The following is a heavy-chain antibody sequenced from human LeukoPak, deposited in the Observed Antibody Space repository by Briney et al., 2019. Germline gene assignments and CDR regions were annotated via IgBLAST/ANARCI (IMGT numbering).Heavy chain of an antibody. CDR3: AKDSMVRGSYYYMDV. CDR1: GFTFSSYG. D-gene: IGHD3-10*01. V-gene: IGHV3-23*01. J-gene: IGHJ6*03. CDR2: ISGSGGST. Sequence: GGSLRLSCAASGFTFSSYGMRWVRQAPGKGLEWVSAISGSGGSTYYADSVKGRFTISRDNSKNTLYLQMNSLRAEDTAVYYCAKDSMVRGSYYYMDVWGKGTTVTISS.